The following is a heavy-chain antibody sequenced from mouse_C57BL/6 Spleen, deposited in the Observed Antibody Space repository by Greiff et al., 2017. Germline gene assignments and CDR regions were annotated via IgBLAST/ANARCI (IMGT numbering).Heavy chain of an antibody. J-gene: IGHJ2*01. CDR2: IWSGGST. CDR3: ARNNDGPLDD. D-gene: IGHD2-3*01. CDR1: GFSLTSYG. Sequence: VQLQQSGPGLVQPSQSLSITCTVSGFSLTSYGVHWVRQSPGKGLEWLGVIWSGGSTDYNAAFISRLSISKDNSKSQVFFKMNSLQADDTAIYYCARNNDGPLDDWGQGTTLTVSS. V-gene: IGHV2-2*01.